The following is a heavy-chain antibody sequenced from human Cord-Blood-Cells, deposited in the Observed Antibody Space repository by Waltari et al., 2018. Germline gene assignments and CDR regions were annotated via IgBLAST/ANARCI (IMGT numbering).Heavy chain of an antibody. J-gene: IGHJ3*02. V-gene: IGHV1-24*01. Sequence: QVQLVPSGAEVKKPGASVKVSCKVSGYTLTELSIHRVRQAPGNGLEWMGGFDPEDGETIYAQKFQGRVTMTEDTSTDTAYMELSSLRSEDTAVYYCATAYDSSGYYYIRDAFDIWGQGTMVTVSS. CDR3: ATAYDSSGYYYIRDAFDI. D-gene: IGHD3-22*01. CDR1: GYTLTELS. CDR2: FDPEDGET.